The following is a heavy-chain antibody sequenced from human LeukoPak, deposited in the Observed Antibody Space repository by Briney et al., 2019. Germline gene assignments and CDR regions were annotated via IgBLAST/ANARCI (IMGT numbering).Heavy chain of an antibody. J-gene: IGHJ6*03. CDR2: IYSGGST. Sequence: GGSLRLSCAASGFTVSSNYMSWVRQAPGKGLEWVSIIYSGGSTFYADSVKGRFTISRDNSKNTLYLQMNSLRAEDTAVYYCARSPDGYYYMDVWGKGTTVTVSS. V-gene: IGHV3-53*01. D-gene: IGHD2-2*01. CDR3: ARSPDGYYYMDV. CDR1: GFTVSSNY.